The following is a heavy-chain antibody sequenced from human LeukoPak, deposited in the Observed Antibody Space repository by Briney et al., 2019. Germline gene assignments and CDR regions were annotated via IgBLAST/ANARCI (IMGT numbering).Heavy chain of an antibody. CDR2: ISGSGSST. D-gene: IGHD6-19*01. CDR1: GFTFSSYA. V-gene: IGHV3-23*01. CDR3: ANLPWSIAVAGTLIDY. Sequence: GGSLRLSCAASGFTFSSYAMSWVRQAPGKGLEWVSAISGSGSSTYYADSVKGRFTISRDNSKNTLYLQMNSLRAEDTAVYYCANLPWSIAVAGTLIDYWGQGTLVTVSS. J-gene: IGHJ4*02.